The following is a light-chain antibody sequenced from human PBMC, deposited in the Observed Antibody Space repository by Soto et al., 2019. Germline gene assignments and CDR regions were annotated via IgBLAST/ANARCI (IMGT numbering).Light chain of an antibody. CDR2: GAS. Sequence: EIVLTQSPASLSLSPGERATLSCRASQSVDSYLVWYQQKPGQAPRLLIFGASTRATGIPDRFSGSGSGTDFTLTISRLEPEDFAVYYCQQYDSSPITFGQGTLLEI. V-gene: IGKV3-20*01. CDR1: QSVDSY. J-gene: IGKJ5*01. CDR3: QQYDSSPIT.